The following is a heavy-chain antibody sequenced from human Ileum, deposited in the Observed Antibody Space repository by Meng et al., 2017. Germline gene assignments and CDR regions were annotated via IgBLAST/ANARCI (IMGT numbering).Heavy chain of an antibody. J-gene: IGHJ4*02. CDR1: GFTFSSYS. CDR3: VRSIYGSGTYGDY. D-gene: IGHD3-10*01. CDR2: IKQDGSVQ. Sequence: GESLKISCAASGFTFSSYSMNWVRQAPGKGLEWVANIKQDGSVQNYVESVKGRFTISRDNAKNSLYLQMDSLRVEDTAMYYCVRSIYGSGTYGDYWGQGTLVTVSS. V-gene: IGHV3-7*01.